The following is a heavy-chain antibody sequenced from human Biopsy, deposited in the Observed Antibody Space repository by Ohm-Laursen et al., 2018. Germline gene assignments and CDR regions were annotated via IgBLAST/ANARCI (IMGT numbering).Heavy chain of an antibody. Sequence: SSVKVSCNASGYTFTGYHVHWVRQAPGRGLEWMGWINAKTGDTNYAQKFQGRVTMTRDTSISTAYVDLSSLRSDDTAVYYCTRGGYYYDSLAYYYWFDPWGQGTLVTVSS. J-gene: IGHJ5*02. CDR2: INAKTGDT. V-gene: IGHV1-2*02. CDR3: TRGGYYYDSLAYYYWFDP. D-gene: IGHD3-22*01. CDR1: GYTFTGYH.